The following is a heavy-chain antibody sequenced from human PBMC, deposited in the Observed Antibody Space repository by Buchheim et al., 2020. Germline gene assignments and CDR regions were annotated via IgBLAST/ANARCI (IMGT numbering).Heavy chain of an antibody. V-gene: IGHV4-39*07. CDR2: IYYSGIT. CDR3: SRAVTAKYYGMDV. CDR1: GGSISSNRYY. D-gene: IGHD4-11*01. Sequence: QLQLQESGLGLVKPSETLSLTCTVSGGSISSNRYYWGWIRQPPGKGLEWIGNIYYSGITYYNPSLKSRVTISIDTSKNQFSLKLRSVTAADMAVYYCSRAVTAKYYGMDVWGQGTT. J-gene: IGHJ6*02.